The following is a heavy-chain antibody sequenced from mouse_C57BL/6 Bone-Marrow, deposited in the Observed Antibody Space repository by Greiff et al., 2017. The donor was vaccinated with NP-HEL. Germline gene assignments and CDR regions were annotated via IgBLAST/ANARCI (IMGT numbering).Heavy chain of an antibody. CDR2: IYPGGGYT. J-gene: IGHJ4*01. CDR1: GYTFTNYW. D-gene: IGHD1-1*01. Sequence: QVQLQQSGAELVRPGTSVTMSCKASGYTFTNYWIGWAKQRPGHGLEWIGDIYPGGGYTNYNEQFKGKATLTADKSSSTAYMQFSSLTSEDSAIYYCARGDYYGAMDYWGQGTSVTVSS. V-gene: IGHV1-63*01. CDR3: ARGDYYGAMDY.